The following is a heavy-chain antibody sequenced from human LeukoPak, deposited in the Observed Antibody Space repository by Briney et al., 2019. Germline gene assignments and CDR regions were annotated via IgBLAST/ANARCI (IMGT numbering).Heavy chain of an antibody. CDR2: IYYGGST. CDR1: GGSISSTSYY. D-gene: IGHD5-18*01. J-gene: IGHJ4*02. CDR3: ARRVGRGYSYGPNYFFDY. Sequence: SETLSLTCTVSGGSISSTSYYWGWIRQPPGKGLEWIGSIYYGGSTYYNPSLKSRVAMSVDTSKNQFSLKVTSVTAADTAVFYCARRVGRGYSYGPNYFFDYWGQGTLVTVSS. V-gene: IGHV4-39*01.